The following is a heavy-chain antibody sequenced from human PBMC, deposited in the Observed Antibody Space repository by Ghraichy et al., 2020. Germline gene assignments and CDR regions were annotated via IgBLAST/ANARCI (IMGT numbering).Heavy chain of an antibody. V-gene: IGHV1-2*02. D-gene: IGHD2-2*02. Sequence: ASVKVSCKASGYTFTGYYMHWVRQAPGQGLEWMGWINPNSGGTNYAQKFQGRVTMTRDTSISTAYMELSRLRSDDTAVYYCAREYCSSTSCYKFAIGWFDPWGQGTLVTVSS. CDR3: AREYCSSTSCYKFAIGWFDP. J-gene: IGHJ5*02. CDR2: INPNSGGT. CDR1: GYTFTGYY.